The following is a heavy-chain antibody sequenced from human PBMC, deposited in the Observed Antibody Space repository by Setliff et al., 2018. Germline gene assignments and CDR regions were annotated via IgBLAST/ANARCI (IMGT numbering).Heavy chain of an antibody. V-gene: IGHV1-18*01. D-gene: IGHD3-3*01. CDR2: ISAYNGKT. J-gene: IGHJ4*02. CDR1: GYTLSNSI. Sequence: ASVKVSCKASGYTLSNSILSWVRQAPGQGLEWMGWISAYNGKTYFAQKFQDRITLTTDTSTNTGYLELRGLRSDDTAVYYCMRLVRFCSRTVCQRTSGDEVWGQGTLVTVSS. CDR3: MRLVRFCSRTVCQRTSGDEV.